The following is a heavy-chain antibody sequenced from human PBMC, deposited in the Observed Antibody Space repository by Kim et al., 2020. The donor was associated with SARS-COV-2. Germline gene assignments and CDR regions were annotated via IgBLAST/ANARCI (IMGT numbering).Heavy chain of an antibody. V-gene: IGHV3-33*06. CDR3: AKDIRGTDYYYGMDV. J-gene: IGHJ6*02. D-gene: IGHD1-1*01. Sequence: DAVEGRFTLSRDNSKNTLYLQMNSLRAEDTAVYYCAKDIRGTDYYYGMDVWGQGTTVTVSS.